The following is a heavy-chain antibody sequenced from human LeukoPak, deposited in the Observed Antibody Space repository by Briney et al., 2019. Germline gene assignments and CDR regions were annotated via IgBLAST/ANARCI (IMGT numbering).Heavy chain of an antibody. CDR3: AKDGEQQLIRGYFDY. CDR1: GFTFSSYA. D-gene: IGHD6-13*01. CDR2: ISGSGGST. Sequence: GGSLRLSCAASGFTFSSYAMSWVRQAPGKGLEWVSAISGSGGSTYYADSVKGRFTISRDNSKNTLYLQMNSLRGEDTAIYYCAKDGEQQLIRGYFDYWGQGALVTVSS. J-gene: IGHJ4*02. V-gene: IGHV3-23*01.